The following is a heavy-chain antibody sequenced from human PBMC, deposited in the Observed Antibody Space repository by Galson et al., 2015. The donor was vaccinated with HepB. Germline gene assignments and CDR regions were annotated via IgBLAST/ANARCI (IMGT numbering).Heavy chain of an antibody. CDR1: GFTFSNYA. CDR3: AKYSSAFSVRHGMGV. V-gene: IGHV3-23*01. CDR2: ISGSGGGT. J-gene: IGHJ6*02. Sequence: SLRLSCAASGFTFSNYAMSWVRQAPGTGLEWVSGISGSGGGTYYADSVKGRFTISRDNSKNTLSLQMNSLRAEDTAVYYCAKYSSAFSVRHGMGVWGQGTTVTVSS. D-gene: IGHD6-19*01.